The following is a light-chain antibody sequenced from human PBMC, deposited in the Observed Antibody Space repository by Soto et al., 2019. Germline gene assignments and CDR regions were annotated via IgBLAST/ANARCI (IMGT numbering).Light chain of an antibody. CDR1: SGHSSYA. Sequence: LVLTQSPSASASLGASVKLTCTLSSGHSSYAIAWHQQQPEKGPRYLMYLNSDGSHIKGDGIPDRFSGSSSGAERYLTISSLQSEDEADYYCQTWDTGIRVFGGGTKLTVL. V-gene: IGLV4-69*01. J-gene: IGLJ2*01. CDR3: QTWDTGIRV. CDR2: LNSDGSH.